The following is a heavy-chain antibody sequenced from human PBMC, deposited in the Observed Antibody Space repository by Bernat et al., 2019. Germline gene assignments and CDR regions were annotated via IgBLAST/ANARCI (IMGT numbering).Heavy chain of an antibody. J-gene: IGHJ6*02. CDR2: IWYDGSNK. D-gene: IGHD3-10*01. Sequence: QVQLVESGGGVVQPGRSLRLSCAASGFTFSSYGMHWVRQAPGKGLEWVAVIWYDGSNKYYADSVKGRFTISRDNSKNTLYLQMNSLRAEETAVYYCASRMSFGESRYYYYYGMDVWGQGTTVTVSS. CDR3: ASRMSFGESRYYYYYGMDV. CDR1: GFTFSSYG. V-gene: IGHV3-33*01.